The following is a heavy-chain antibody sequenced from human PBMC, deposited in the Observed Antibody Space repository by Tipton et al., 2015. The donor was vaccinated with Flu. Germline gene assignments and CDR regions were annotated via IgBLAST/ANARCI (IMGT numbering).Heavy chain of an antibody. CDR2: INQDGSVK. V-gene: IGHV3-7*01. CDR1: GFIFGDYW. J-gene: IGHJ4*02. D-gene: IGHD6-13*01. CDR3: VGAIAAAGSR. Sequence: SLRLSCAASGFIFGDYWMLWFRQAPGKGLEWVANINQDGSVKYYVDSVRGRFTISRDNAKNSLYLQMNSLRVEDTAVYYCVGAIAAAGSRWGQGTLVTVSS.